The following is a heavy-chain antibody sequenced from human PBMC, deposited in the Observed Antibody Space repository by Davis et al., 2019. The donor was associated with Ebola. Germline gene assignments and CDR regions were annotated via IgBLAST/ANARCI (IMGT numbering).Heavy chain of an antibody. Sequence: AASVKVSCKASGYTFTSYYMHWVRQAPGQGLEWMGRINPNSGGTNYAQKFQGRVTMTRDTSISTAYMELSRLRSDDTAVYYCARSPYDFWSYGFDPWGQGTLVTVSS. D-gene: IGHD3-3*01. CDR3: ARSPYDFWSYGFDP. J-gene: IGHJ5*02. V-gene: IGHV1-2*06. CDR2: INPNSGGT. CDR1: GYTFTSYY.